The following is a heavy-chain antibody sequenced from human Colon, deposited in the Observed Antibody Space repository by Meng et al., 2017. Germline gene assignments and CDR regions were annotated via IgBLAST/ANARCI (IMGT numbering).Heavy chain of an antibody. J-gene: IGHJ4*02. D-gene: IGHD3-16*01. CDR2: ISAGNGNA. CDR1: GYTFTRYP. Sequence: QVQLVQSGAEVKTHGASVKVSCKTSGYTFTRYPIHWVRQAPGLRLEWMGLISAGNGNAKFSKKLQNRVTITKDTSASTSYMECSGLTSEDTAVYYCARCVEGGTWGQGTLVTVSS. V-gene: IGHV1-3*01. CDR3: ARCVEGGT.